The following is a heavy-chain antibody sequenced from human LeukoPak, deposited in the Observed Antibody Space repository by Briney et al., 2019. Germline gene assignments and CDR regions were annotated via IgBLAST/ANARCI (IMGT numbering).Heavy chain of an antibody. CDR3: ARRIVVIPSTMGYVGYSWLDP. CDR1: GGSISSYY. D-gene: IGHD2-2*01. Sequence: SETLSLTCTVSGGSISSYYWSWIRQPPGKGLEWIGYISTSGSTNYNPSLKSRVTISVDTSKNQFSLKLSSVTAADTAVYYCARRIVVIPSTMGYVGYSWLDPWGQGTLVTVSS. J-gene: IGHJ5*02. V-gene: IGHV4-4*09. CDR2: ISTSGST.